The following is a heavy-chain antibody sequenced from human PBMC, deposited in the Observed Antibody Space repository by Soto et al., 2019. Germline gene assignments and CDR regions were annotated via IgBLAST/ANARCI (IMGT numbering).Heavy chain of an antibody. CDR3: AKGPFEYSYPNPIGD. D-gene: IGHD5-18*01. J-gene: IGHJ4*02. Sequence: PGGSLRLSCAASGFTFHNYAMSWVRQAPGKGLEWVSGITAIGGTTWYADSVKGRFTISRDNSNNTLYLQMNSLRAEDTAVYYCAKGPFEYSYPNPIGDCGQGPLLTVSS. V-gene: IGHV3-23*01. CDR2: ITAIGGTT. CDR1: GFTFHNYA.